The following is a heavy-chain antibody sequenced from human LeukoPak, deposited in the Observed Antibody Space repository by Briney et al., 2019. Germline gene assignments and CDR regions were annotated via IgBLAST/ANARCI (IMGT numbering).Heavy chain of an antibody. D-gene: IGHD3-22*01. CDR2: IFYNGNT. CDR3: ARVGSDYYDTSGYKEYFQH. J-gene: IGHJ1*01. V-gene: IGHV4-59*02. CDR1: GGSVSRYY. Sequence: SETLSLTCTVSGGSVSRYYWSWIRQPPGKGLEWIGYIFYNGNTNYNPSLKSRVTISVDTSKNQFSLNLRSATAADTAVYYCARVGSDYYDTSGYKEYFQHWGQGTLVTVSS.